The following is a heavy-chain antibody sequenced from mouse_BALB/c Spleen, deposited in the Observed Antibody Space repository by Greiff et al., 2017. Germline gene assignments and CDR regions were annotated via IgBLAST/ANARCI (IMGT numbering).Heavy chain of an antibody. V-gene: IGHV1-66*01. J-gene: IGHJ2*01. CDR3: ARRGLGNYFDY. CDR1: GYSFTSYY. Sequence: QVQLQQSGPELVKPGASVKISCKASGYSFTSYYIHWVKQRPGQGLEWIGWIFPGSGNTKYNEKFKGKATLTADTSSSTAYMQLSSLTSEDSAVYFCARRGLGNYFDYWGQGTTLTVSS. CDR2: IFPGSGNT. D-gene: IGHD4-1*01.